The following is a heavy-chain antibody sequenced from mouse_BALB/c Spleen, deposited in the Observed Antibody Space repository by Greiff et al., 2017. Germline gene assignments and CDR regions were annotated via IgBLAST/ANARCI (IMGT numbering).Heavy chain of an antibody. V-gene: IGHV3-2*02. CDR1: GYSITSDYA. CDR2: ISYSGST. Sequence: DVQLQESGPGLVKPSQSLSLTCTVTGYSITSDYAWNWIRQFPGNKLEWMGYISYSGSTSYNPSLKSRISITRDTSKNQFFLQLNSVTTEDTATYYCARDYYGSSSFAYWGQGTLVTVSA. D-gene: IGHD1-1*01. CDR3: ARDYYGSSSFAY. J-gene: IGHJ3*01.